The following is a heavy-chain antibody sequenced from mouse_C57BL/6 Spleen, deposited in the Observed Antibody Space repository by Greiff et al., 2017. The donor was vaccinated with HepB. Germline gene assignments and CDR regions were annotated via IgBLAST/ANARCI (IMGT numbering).Heavy chain of an antibody. V-gene: IGHV1-76*01. CDR3: AREDYYGSSYGWYFDV. J-gene: IGHJ1*03. D-gene: IGHD1-1*01. CDR1: GYTFTDYY. Sequence: VQLQQSGAELVRPGASVKLSCKASGYTFTDYYINWVKQRPGQGLEWIARIYPGSGNTYSNEKFKGKATLTAEKSSSTAYMQFSSLTSEDSAVYFCAREDYYGSSYGWYFDVWGTGTTVTVSS. CDR2: IYPGSGNT.